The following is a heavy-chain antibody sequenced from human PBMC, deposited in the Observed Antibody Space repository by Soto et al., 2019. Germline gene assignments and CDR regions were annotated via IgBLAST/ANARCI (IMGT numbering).Heavy chain of an antibody. CDR3: ARGRGYYYFFVY. CDR1: GGTFSSYA. D-gene: IGHD3-22*01. Sequence: AASVKVSCKASGGTFSSYAISWVRQAPGQGLEWMGGIIPILGTANYAQKFQGRVTITADKSTSTAYMELSSLRSEDTAVYYCARGRGYYYFFVYWGQGTLVTVSS. J-gene: IGHJ4*02. CDR2: IIPILGTA. V-gene: IGHV1-69*10.